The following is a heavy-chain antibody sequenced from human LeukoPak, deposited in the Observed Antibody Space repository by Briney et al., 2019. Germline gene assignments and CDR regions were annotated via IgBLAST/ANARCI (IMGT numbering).Heavy chain of an antibody. CDR1: GGSFSGYY. J-gene: IGHJ4*02. CDR3: ARRRFDDYVWGSYRYDYFDY. CDR2: INHSGST. V-gene: IGHV4-34*01. Sequence: NSSETLSLTCAVYGGSFSGYYWSWIRQPPGKGLEWIGEINHSGSTNYNPSLKSRVTISVDTSKNQFSLKLSSVTAADTAVYYCARRRFDDYVWGSYRYDYFDYWGRGTLVTVSS. D-gene: IGHD3-16*02.